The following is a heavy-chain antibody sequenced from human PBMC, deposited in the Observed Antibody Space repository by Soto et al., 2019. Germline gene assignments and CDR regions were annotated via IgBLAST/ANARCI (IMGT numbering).Heavy chain of an antibody. CDR1: GFTFSSYG. Sequence: GGSLRLSCAASGFTFSSYGMHWVRQAPGKGLEWVAVIWYDGSNKYYADSVKGRFTISRDNSKNTLYLQMNSLRAEDTAVYYCAREGRGGWYLFSRGSTTYGMDVWGQGTTVTVSS. V-gene: IGHV3-33*01. D-gene: IGHD6-19*01. CDR3: AREGRGGWYLFSRGSTTYGMDV. CDR2: IWYDGSNK. J-gene: IGHJ6*02.